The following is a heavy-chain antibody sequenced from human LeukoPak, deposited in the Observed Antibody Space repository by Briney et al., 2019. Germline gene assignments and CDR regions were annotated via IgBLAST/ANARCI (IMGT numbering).Heavy chain of an antibody. CDR3: AKDMSSGWYVGPRFDY. D-gene: IGHD6-19*01. J-gene: IGHJ4*02. CDR2: ISWNSGSI. Sequence: PGGSLRLSCAASGFTFSSSLMSWVRQAPGKGLEWVSGISWNSGSIGYADSVKGRFTISRDNAKNSPYLQMNSLRAEDMALYYCAKDMSSGWYVGPRFDYWGQGTLVTVSS. CDR1: GFTFSSSL. V-gene: IGHV3-9*03.